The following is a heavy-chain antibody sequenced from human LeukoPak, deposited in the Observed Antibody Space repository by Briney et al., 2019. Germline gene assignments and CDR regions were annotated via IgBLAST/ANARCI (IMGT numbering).Heavy chain of an antibody. CDR3: ARDPGYSGRYYSYYYYMDV. Sequence: GASVKVSCKASGYTFTSYGISWVRQAPGQGLEWMGIVNPSGGSTSYAQKFQGRVTMTRDTSTSTVYMELSSLRSEDTAMYYCARDPGYSGRYYSYYYYMDVWGKGTTVTVSS. CDR2: VNPSGGST. V-gene: IGHV1-46*01. CDR1: GYTFTSYG. J-gene: IGHJ6*03. D-gene: IGHD1-26*01.